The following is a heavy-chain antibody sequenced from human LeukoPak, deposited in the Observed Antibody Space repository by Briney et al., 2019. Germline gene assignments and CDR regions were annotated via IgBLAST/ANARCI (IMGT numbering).Heavy chain of an antibody. CDR1: GGSISSGGYY. D-gene: IGHD1-26*01. CDR3: ARGRVGVKDFFDY. CDR2: IYHSGST. Sequence: SQTLSLTCTVSGGSISSGGYYWSWIRQPPGKGLEWIGHIYHSGSTSYNPSLRSRVTISVDRSKNQVSLKLSSVTAADTAVYYCARGRVGVKDFFDYWGQGTLVTVSS. J-gene: IGHJ4*02. V-gene: IGHV4-30-2*01.